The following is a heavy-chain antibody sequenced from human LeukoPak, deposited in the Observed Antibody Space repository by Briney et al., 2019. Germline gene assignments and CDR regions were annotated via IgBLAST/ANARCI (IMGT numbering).Heavy chain of an antibody. J-gene: IGHJ4*02. D-gene: IGHD6-13*01. CDR1: GYTFTGYY. CDR3: ARVGSKYLPRSSSWTD. Sequence: GASVKVSCKASGYTFTGYYMHWVRQAPGQGLEWMGWINPNSGGTNYAQKFQGRVTMTRDTSISTAYMELSRLRSDDTAVYYCARVGSKYLPRSSSWTDWGQGTLVTVSS. V-gene: IGHV1-2*02. CDR2: INPNSGGT.